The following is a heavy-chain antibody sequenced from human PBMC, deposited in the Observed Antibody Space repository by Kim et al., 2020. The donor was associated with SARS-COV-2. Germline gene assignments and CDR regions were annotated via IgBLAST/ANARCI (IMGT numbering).Heavy chain of an antibody. CDR1: GYTFTSYG. D-gene: IGHD3-10*01. CDR3: ARSITMVRGVIIANARYDY. CDR2: ISAYNGNT. J-gene: IGHJ4*02. Sequence: ASVKVSCKASGYTFTSYGISWVRQAPGQGLEWMGWISAYNGNTNYAQKLQGRVTMTTDTSTSTAYMELRSLRSDDTAVYYCARSITMVRGVIIANARYDYWGQGTLVTVSS. V-gene: IGHV1-18*01.